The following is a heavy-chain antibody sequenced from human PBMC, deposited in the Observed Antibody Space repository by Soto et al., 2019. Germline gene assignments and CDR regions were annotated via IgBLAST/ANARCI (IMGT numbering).Heavy chain of an antibody. CDR2: INPGNSET. D-gene: IGHD2-21*01. J-gene: IGHJ6*02. CDR1: GYSFINYW. V-gene: IGHV5-51*01. Sequence: GESLKISCKVSGYSFINYWIGWARQMPGKGLEWMAIINPGNSETRYSPAFQGQVTISADKSITTTYLQWDSLKASDTAMYYCARIPRDYYYGMDVRGQGTTVTVSS. CDR3: ARIPRDYYYGMDV.